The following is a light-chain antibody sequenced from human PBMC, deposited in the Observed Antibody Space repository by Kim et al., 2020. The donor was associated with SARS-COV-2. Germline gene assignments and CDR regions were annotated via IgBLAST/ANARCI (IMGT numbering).Light chain of an antibody. V-gene: IGLV2-11*01. J-gene: IGLJ3*02. CDR1: RSDVGGYEY. CDR2: HVT. Sequence: QSALTQPRSVSGSPGQSVTISCTGSRSDVGGYEYVSWYQQNPGKAPKLIIHHVTERPSGVPDRFSGSKSGNTASLTISGLQAEDEADYYCCSYAGGYTWVFGGGTTLTVL. CDR3: CSYAGGYTWV.